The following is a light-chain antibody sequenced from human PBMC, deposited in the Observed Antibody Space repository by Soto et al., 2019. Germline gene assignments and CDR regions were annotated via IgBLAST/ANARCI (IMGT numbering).Light chain of an antibody. CDR2: DVS. CDR3: SSDTTSSTYV. V-gene: IGLV2-14*01. CDR1: SSDVGGYNY. Sequence: QSVLTQPASVSGSPGQSIAISCTGTSSDVGGYNYVSWYQQHPGKAPKLILCDVSNRPSGVSDRFSGSKSGNTASLTISGLQTEDEADYYCSSDTTSSTYVFGTGTKVTVL. J-gene: IGLJ1*01.